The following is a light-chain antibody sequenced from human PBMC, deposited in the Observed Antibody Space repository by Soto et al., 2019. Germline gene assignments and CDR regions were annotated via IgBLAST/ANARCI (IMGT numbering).Light chain of an antibody. Sequence: DIVMTQSPLSLPVTPGEPASISCRSSQSLLHSNGYNYLDWYLQKPGQSPQLLIYLGSNRASGVPDRFSGSGSGTDFTLKISRVEAEDVGVYYCMQALQTRYTFFQWTKLEIK. CDR2: LGS. J-gene: IGKJ2*01. CDR1: QSLLHSNGYNY. CDR3: MQALQTRYT. V-gene: IGKV2-28*01.